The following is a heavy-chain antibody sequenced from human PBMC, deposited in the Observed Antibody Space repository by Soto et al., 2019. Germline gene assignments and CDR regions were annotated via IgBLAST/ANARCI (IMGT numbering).Heavy chain of an antibody. D-gene: IGHD3-10*01. Sequence: GASVKVSCKASGYTFTNYYMPWVRQAPVRGLEWMGIIYPSGGSTRNAQKFQGRVTMTRDTSTSTVYMELSSLRSEETAVYYCARDFSGPMDYSGRGALVTVS. V-gene: IGHV1-46*01. J-gene: IGHJ4*02. CDR3: ARDFSGPMDY. CDR1: GYTFTNYY. CDR2: IYPSGGST.